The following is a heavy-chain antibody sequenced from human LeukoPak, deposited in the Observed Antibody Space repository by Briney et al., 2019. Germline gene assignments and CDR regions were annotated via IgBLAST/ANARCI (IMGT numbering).Heavy chain of an antibody. Sequence: GGSLRLSCAASGFTFSSYAMSWVRQAPGKGLEWVSAISGSGGSTYYADSVKGRFTISRDNSKNTLYLQMNSLRAEDTAVYYCARDRWIQLWSTPYYYYYYGMDVWGQGTTVTVSS. CDR2: ISGSGGST. J-gene: IGHJ6*02. V-gene: IGHV3-23*01. CDR3: ARDRWIQLWSTPYYYYYYGMDV. D-gene: IGHD5-18*01. CDR1: GFTFSSYA.